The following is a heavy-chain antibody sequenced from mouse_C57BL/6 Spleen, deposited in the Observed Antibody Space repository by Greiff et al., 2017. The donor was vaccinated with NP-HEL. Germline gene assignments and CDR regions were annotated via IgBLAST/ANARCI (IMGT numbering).Heavy chain of an antibody. J-gene: IGHJ1*03. Sequence: QVQLKQPGAELVKPGASVKLSCKASGYTFTSYWMHWVKQRPGRGLEWIGRIDPNSGGTKYNEKFKGKATLTVDKPSSTAYMQLSSLTSEDAADYYCARDSNDGWYFDVWGKGTTVTVSS. CDR2: IDPNSGGT. D-gene: IGHD2-12*01. CDR3: ARDSNDGWYFDV. V-gene: IGHV1-72*01. CDR1: GYTFTSYW.